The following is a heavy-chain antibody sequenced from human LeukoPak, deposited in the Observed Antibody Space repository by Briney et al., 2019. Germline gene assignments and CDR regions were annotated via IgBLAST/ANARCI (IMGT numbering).Heavy chain of an antibody. CDR3: ARGREWRHYVSSGYPNWFDP. CDR2: INAGNGNT. J-gene: IGHJ5*02. V-gene: IGHV1-3*01. Sequence: ASVKVSCKASGYTFTSYAMHWVCQAPGQRLEWMGWINAGNGNTKYSQKFQGRVTITRDTSASTAYMELSSLRSEDTAVYYCARGREWRHYVSSGYPNWFDPWGQGTLVTVSS. D-gene: IGHD3-22*01. CDR1: GYTFTSYA.